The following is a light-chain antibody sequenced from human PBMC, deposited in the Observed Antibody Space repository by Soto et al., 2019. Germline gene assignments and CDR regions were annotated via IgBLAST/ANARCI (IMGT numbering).Light chain of an antibody. CDR3: QQRSNWT. J-gene: IGKJ1*01. CDR1: QSVSSY. Sequence: EIMLSQSPTTLSLSPGERATLSCRASQSVSSYLAWYQQKPGQAPRLLIYDASNRATGIPARFSGSGSGTDFTLTISSLEPEDFAVYSCQQRSNWTFGQGSKVDI. CDR2: DAS. V-gene: IGKV3-11*01.